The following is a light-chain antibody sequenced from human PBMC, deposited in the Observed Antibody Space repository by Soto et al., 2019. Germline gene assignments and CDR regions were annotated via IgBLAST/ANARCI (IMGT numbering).Light chain of an antibody. V-gene: IGKV1-5*03. J-gene: IGKJ4*01. CDR1: QSMSSW. CDR3: QQYYHYWVT. CDR2: KAS. Sequence: DIQMTQSPSTLSASVGDRVTITCRASQSMSSWLAWYQQKPGKAPKLLIYKASSLQSGVPSRFSGSGFGTEFTLTISSLQPDDFATYYCQQYYHYWVTFGGGTKVEIK.